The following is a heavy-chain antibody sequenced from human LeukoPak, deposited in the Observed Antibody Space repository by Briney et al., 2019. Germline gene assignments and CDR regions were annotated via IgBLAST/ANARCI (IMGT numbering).Heavy chain of an antibody. CDR3: ARSIAVAGPRYSDL. V-gene: IGHV4-34*01. D-gene: IGHD6-19*01. Sequence: SETLSLTCAVYGGSFSGYYWSWIRQPPGKGLEWIGEINHSGSTNYNPSLKSRVTISVDTSKNQFSLKLSSVTAADTAVYYCARSIAVAGPRYSDLWGRGTLVTVSS. CDR2: INHSGST. J-gene: IGHJ2*01. CDR1: GGSFSGYY.